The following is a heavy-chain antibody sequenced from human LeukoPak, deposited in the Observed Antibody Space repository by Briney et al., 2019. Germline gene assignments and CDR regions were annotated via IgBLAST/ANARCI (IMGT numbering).Heavy chain of an antibody. D-gene: IGHD3-22*01. CDR3: AGEDYFDSSGYASWRFDI. CDR1: GGSISDYY. V-gene: IGHV4-59*01. J-gene: IGHJ3*02. CDR2: IYYSGNT. Sequence: SQTLSLTCTVSGGSISDYYWTWIRQPPGKGLEWIGHIYYSGNTIYNPSLKSRVTISVDTSKNQFSLKLTSVTTADTAVYYCAGEDYFDSSGYASWRFDIWGQGTMVTVSS.